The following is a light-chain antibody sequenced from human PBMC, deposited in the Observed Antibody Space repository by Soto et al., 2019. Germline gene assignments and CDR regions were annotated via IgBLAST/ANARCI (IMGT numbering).Light chain of an antibody. J-gene: IGKJ4*01. CDR2: DAS. Sequence: DIQMTQSLSIISPSVGASVTITCPASQSVSRWFAWYQQRPGKAPTLLIYDASSLNSGVPSRFSGSQSGTEFTLTITSLLPDDLATYFCQKYSSYSLPTVGGGTKVDIK. CDR1: QSVSRW. CDR3: QKYSSYSLPT. V-gene: IGKV1-5*01.